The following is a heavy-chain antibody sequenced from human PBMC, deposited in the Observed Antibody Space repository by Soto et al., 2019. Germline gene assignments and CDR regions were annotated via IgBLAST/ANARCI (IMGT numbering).Heavy chain of an antibody. Sequence: QVQLQESGPGLVKPSETLSLTCTVSGGSISSYYWSWIRQPPGKGLEWIGYIYYSGSTNYNPSLKSRVTISVDTSKNQFSLKLSSVTAADTAVYYCARDYYDSSGRDNWFDPWGQGTLVTVSS. CDR2: IYYSGST. V-gene: IGHV4-59*01. J-gene: IGHJ5*02. CDR3: ARDYYDSSGRDNWFDP. CDR1: GGSISSYY. D-gene: IGHD3-22*01.